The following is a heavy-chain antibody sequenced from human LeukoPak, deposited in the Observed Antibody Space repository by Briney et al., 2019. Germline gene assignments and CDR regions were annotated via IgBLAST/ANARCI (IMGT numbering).Heavy chain of an antibody. D-gene: IGHD2-15*01. V-gene: IGHV4-39*01. Sequence: SETLSLTRTVSGGSISSSSYYWGWIRQPPGKGLEWIGSIYYSGSTYYNPSLKSRVTISVDTSKNQFSLKLSSVTAADTAVYYCARGDCSGGSCYLFDYWGQGALVTVSS. CDR1: GGSISSSSYY. CDR3: ARGDCSGGSCYLFDY. CDR2: IYYSGST. J-gene: IGHJ4*02.